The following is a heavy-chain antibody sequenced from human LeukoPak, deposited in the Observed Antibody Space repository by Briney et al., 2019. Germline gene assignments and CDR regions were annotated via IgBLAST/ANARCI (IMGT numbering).Heavy chain of an antibody. J-gene: IGHJ5*01. Sequence: PSETLSLTCTASGGSISSYYWSWIRQPPGKGLEWIGYIYYSGSTNYNPSLKSRVTTSVDTSKNQFSLKLSSVTAADTAVNYCARHTELWFEFDSWGQGTLVTVSS. CDR3: ARHTELWFEFDS. CDR2: IYYSGST. V-gene: IGHV4-59*08. CDR1: GGSISSYY. D-gene: IGHD5-18*01.